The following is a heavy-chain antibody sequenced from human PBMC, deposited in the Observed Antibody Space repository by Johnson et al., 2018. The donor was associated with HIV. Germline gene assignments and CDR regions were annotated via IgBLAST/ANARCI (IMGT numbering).Heavy chain of an antibody. V-gene: IGHV3-30*14. CDR3: ARDFTAVYCGGDCYAFDI. CDR2: ISYDGSDK. Sequence: VPLVQSGGGVAQPGRSLRLSCAASGFTFSSYGMHWVRQAPAKGLEWVAVISYDGSDKDYADSVKGRFTISRDNAKNSLYLQMNSLRAEDTAVYYCARDFTAVYCGGDCYAFDIWGQGTMVSVSS. J-gene: IGHJ3*02. D-gene: IGHD2-21*02. CDR1: GFTFSSYG.